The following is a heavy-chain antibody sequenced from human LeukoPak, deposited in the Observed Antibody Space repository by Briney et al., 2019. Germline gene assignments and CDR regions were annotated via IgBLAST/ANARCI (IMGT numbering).Heavy chain of an antibody. Sequence: QSGGSLRLSCTASGFIFSSFWMAWVRQAPGKGLEWVANIKPDGSLQFYGDSVKGRFTISRGNAKNPLYLQMNNLRAEDTALYYCATSYDSSGCDWGQGTLVTVSS. CDR2: IKPDGSLQ. V-gene: IGHV3-7*01. D-gene: IGHD3-22*01. CDR3: ATSYDSSGCD. CDR1: GFIFSSFW. J-gene: IGHJ4*02.